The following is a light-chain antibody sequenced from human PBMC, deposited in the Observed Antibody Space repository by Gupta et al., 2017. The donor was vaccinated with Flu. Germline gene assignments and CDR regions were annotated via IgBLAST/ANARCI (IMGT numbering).Light chain of an antibody. V-gene: IGLV3-21*03. CDR3: QVWDSSDDHVA. Sequence: GKTASLTGGGNKIGIKSVQWYQQKPGQAPVLVVHDDSDRPSGIPERFSGSNSENTATLTIRRVEAGDEADYYCQVWDSSDDHVAFGGGTKLTV. J-gene: IGLJ2*01. CDR2: DDS. CDR1: KIGIKS.